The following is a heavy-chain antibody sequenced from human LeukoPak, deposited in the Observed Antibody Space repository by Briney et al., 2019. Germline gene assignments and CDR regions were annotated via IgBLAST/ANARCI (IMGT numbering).Heavy chain of an antibody. Sequence: GGSLRLSCAASGFTFSSYGMHWVRQAPGKGLEWVAVISYDGSNKYYADSVKGRFTISRDNSKNTLYLQMNSLRAEDTAVYYCAKGTGTHTPGGMDVWGQGPTVTVSS. V-gene: IGHV3-30*18. CDR1: GFTFSSYG. CDR2: ISYDGSNK. CDR3: AKGTGTHTPGGMDV. J-gene: IGHJ6*02. D-gene: IGHD1-1*01.